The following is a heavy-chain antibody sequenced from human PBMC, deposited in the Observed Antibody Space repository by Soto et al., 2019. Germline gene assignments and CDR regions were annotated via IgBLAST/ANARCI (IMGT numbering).Heavy chain of an antibody. Sequence: EVQLLDSGGALVQPGGSLRLSCAVSGLSFSDYPMDWVRQAPGKGLAWVSRISGTSLSTYYADSVKGRFTISRDNSNNTRYLDMSRLTNEDTAVYYCAKPQSGSYYAAFDVWGQGTTVTVSS. CDR2: ISGTSLST. CDR3: AKPQSGSYYAAFDV. D-gene: IGHD1-26*01. CDR1: GLSFSDYP. V-gene: IGHV3-23*01. J-gene: IGHJ3*01.